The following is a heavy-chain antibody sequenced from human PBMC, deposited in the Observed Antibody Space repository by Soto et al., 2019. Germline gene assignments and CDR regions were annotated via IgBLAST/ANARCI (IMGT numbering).Heavy chain of an antibody. D-gene: IGHD2-21*01. CDR3: LREDWHRFDS. J-gene: IGHJ4*02. V-gene: IGHV3-7*01. Sequence: EVQLVESGGRLVQPGGSLRLSCAASGFMFSAYWMSWVRQDPGKGLEWVATISGGASDKFYVESVKGRFTISRDDSKNTLYLQMNSLRDEDTAVYYCLREDWHRFDSWGQGTLVTVSS. CDR2: ISGGASDK. CDR1: GFMFSAYW.